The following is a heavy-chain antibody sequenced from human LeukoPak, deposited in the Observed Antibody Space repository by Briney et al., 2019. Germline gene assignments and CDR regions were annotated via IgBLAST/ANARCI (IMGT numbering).Heavy chain of an antibody. Sequence: SVKVSCKASGYTFTSYAMNWVRQAPGQGLEWMGRIIPILGIANYAQKFQGRVTITADKSTSTAYMELSSLRSEDTAVYYCARAGYCSSTSCYGHYYGMDVWGQGTTVTVSS. D-gene: IGHD2-2*01. CDR2: IIPILGIA. CDR3: ARAGYCSSTSCYGHYYGMDV. CDR1: GYTFTSYA. V-gene: IGHV1-69*04. J-gene: IGHJ6*02.